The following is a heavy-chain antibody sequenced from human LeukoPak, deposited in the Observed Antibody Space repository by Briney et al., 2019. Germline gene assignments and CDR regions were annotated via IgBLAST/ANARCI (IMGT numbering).Heavy chain of an antibody. Sequence: GGSLRLSCAASGFTFSSYSMHWVRQAPGKGQEWVAVISYDGSTKYYADSVKGRFTISRDNSKNTLYLQMNSLRAEDTAVYYCARESGMDVWGQGTTVTVSS. CDR1: GFTFSSYS. CDR3: ARESGMDV. V-gene: IGHV3-30-3*01. CDR2: ISYDGSTK. J-gene: IGHJ6*02.